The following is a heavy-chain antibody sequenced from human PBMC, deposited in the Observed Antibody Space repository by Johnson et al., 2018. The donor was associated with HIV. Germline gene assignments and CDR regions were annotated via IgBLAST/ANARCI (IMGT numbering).Heavy chain of an antibody. V-gene: IGHV3-11*04. CDR2: ISSSGSTI. Sequence: QVLLVESGGGLVKPGGSLRLSCAASGFTFSDYYMSWIRQAPGKGLEWFSYISSSGSTIYYADSVKGRFTISRDNSKNTLYLQMGSLRAEDMAVYYCAREGLLVGATLGAFDIWGQGTMVTVSS. J-gene: IGHJ3*02. CDR1: GFTFSDYY. CDR3: AREGLLVGATLGAFDI. D-gene: IGHD1-26*01.